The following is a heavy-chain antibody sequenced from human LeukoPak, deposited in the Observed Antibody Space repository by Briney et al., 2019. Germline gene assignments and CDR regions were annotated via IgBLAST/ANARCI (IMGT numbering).Heavy chain of an antibody. J-gene: IGHJ4*02. CDR2: INHSGST. D-gene: IGHD4/OR15-4a*01. Sequence: PSETLSLTCAVYGGAFSGYYWSWIRQPPGKGLEWIGEINHSGSTNYNPSLKSRVTISVDTSKNQFSLKLSSVTAADTAVYYCARGIGANTYWGQGTLVTVSS. CDR1: GGAFSGYY. CDR3: ARGIGANTY. V-gene: IGHV4-34*01.